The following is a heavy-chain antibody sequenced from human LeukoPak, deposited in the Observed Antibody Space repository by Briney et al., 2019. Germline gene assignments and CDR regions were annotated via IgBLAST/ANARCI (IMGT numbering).Heavy chain of an antibody. CDR3: ARRIAAAGRIFDY. CDR1: GYSISSGYY. CDR2: IYHSGST. Sequence: PSETLSLTCAVSGYSISSGYYWGWIRQPPGKGLERIGIIYHSGSTYYNPSLKSRVTISVDTSKNHFSLKLSSVTAADTAVYYCARRIAAAGRIFDYWGQGTLVTVSS. D-gene: IGHD6-13*01. J-gene: IGHJ4*02. V-gene: IGHV4-38-2*01.